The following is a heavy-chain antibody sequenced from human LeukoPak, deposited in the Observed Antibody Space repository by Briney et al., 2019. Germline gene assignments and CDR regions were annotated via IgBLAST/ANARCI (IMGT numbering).Heavy chain of an antibody. CDR1: GYTFTSYY. Sequence: ASVKVSCKASGYTFTSYYMHWVRQAPGQGLEWMGIINPSGGSTSYAQKFQGRVTMTRDMPTSTVYMELSSLRSEDTAVYYCARSMTTALRGDYWGQGTLVTVSS. CDR3: ARSMTTALRGDY. D-gene: IGHD4-11*01. V-gene: IGHV1-46*01. CDR2: INPSGGST. J-gene: IGHJ4*02.